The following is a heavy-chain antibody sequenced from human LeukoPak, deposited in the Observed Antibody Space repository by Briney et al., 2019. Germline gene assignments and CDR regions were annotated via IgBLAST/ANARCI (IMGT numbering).Heavy chain of an antibody. V-gene: IGHV3-9*01. CDR1: GFTFDDYA. Sequence: GGSLRLSCAASGFTFDDYAMHWVRQAPGKGLEWVSGISWNSGGIGYADSVKGRFTISRDNAKNALYLQMNSLRADDTAVYFCARDSTWQLDYWGQGTLITVSS. D-gene: IGHD5-12*01. CDR3: ARDSTWQLDY. CDR2: ISWNSGGI. J-gene: IGHJ4*02.